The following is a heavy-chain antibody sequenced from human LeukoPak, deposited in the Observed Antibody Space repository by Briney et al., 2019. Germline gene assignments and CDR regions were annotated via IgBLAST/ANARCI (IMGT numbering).Heavy chain of an antibody. Sequence: GGSLRLSCAVSGFIFTNYYMSWVRQAPGKGLEWVSAMSSSDDGRYYAASVRGRFTISRDTSRSTLYLQMNSLRAEDAAVYYCAKAPVTSCRGAFCYPFDYWGQGTLVTVSS. CDR1: GFIFTNYY. CDR3: AKAPVTSCRGAFCYPFDY. CDR2: MSSSDDGR. J-gene: IGHJ4*02. V-gene: IGHV3-23*01. D-gene: IGHD2-15*01.